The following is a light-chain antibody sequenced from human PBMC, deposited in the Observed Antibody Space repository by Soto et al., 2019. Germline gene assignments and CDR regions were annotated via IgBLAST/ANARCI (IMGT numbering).Light chain of an antibody. Sequence: QPVLTQPPSASGTPGQTVTLSCSGTRSNIGTNCVYWYQQLPGTAPKLLIYRNDRRPSGVPDRFSGSTSGTSASLAISGLRSEDEADYYCSGWDDSLGGVVFGGGTQLTVL. J-gene: IGLJ7*01. CDR1: RSNIGTNC. CDR3: SGWDDSLGGVV. CDR2: RND. V-gene: IGLV1-47*01.